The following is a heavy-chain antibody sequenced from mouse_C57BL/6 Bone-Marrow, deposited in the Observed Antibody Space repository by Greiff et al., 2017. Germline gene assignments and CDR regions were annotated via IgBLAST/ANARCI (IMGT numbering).Heavy chain of an antibody. CDR2: INLSSGYT. CDR3: ARLVAY. Sequence: QVHVKQSGAELARPGASVKMSCKASGYTFTSYTMHWVKQRPGQGLEWIGYINLSSGYTKYNQKFKDKTTLTADKSSSAAYMQLSSLTSEDSAVYYCARLVAYWGQGTTLTVSS. V-gene: IGHV1-4*01. J-gene: IGHJ2*01. CDR1: GYTFTSYT.